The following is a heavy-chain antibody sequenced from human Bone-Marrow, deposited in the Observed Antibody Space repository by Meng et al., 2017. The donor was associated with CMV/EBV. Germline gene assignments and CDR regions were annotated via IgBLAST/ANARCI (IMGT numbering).Heavy chain of an antibody. V-gene: IGHV4-31*02. CDR1: GGSISSGGYS. CDR3: ASSAITIFGVVQNDY. CDR2: IYYSGST. Sequence: SGGSISSGGYSWSWIRQHPGKGLEWIGYIYYSGSTYYNPSLKSRVTISVDTSKNQFSLKLSSVTAADTAVYYCASSAITIFGVVQNDYWGQGTLVTVSS. J-gene: IGHJ4*02. D-gene: IGHD3-3*01.